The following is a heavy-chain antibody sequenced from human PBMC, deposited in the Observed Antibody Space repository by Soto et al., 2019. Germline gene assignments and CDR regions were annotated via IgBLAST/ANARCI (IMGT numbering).Heavy chain of an antibody. J-gene: IGHJ3*02. V-gene: IGHV1-69*13. Sequence: SVKVSCKASGGTFSSYAISWVRQAPGQGLEWMGGIIPIFGTANYAQKFQGRVTITADESTSTAYMELSSLGSEDTAVYYCARDRKVGARCAFDIWGQGTMVTVSS. CDR2: IIPIFGTA. CDR3: ARDRKVGARCAFDI. CDR1: GGTFSSYA. D-gene: IGHD1-26*01.